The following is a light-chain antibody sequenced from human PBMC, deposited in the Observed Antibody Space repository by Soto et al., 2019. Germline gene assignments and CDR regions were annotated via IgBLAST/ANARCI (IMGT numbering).Light chain of an antibody. V-gene: IGKV3-20*01. Sequence: EIVLTQSPGTLSLSPGERATLSCRASQSISSSYLAWYQQKPGQAPRLLIYAASSRATGIPDRFSGSGSGTVFTLTISRLEPEDFAVYYWQQYGSSSYTFGQGTQLEIK. J-gene: IGKJ2*01. CDR2: AAS. CDR1: QSISSSY. CDR3: QQYGSSSYT.